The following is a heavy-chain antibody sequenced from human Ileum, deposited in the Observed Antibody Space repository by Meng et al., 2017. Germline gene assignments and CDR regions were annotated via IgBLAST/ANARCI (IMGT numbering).Heavy chain of an antibody. D-gene: IGHD3-16*02. V-gene: IGHV2-5*01. Sequence: TVKASGPSCVKPTQTLTLTWLLLEFQRHPIGVAVAWIRQPPGTSLEWLALIYWNDDKRFRPSLEDRLTLTKDTSKNHVVLTMTNMDPVDTGTYYCAHYARGRYHFFENWGQGTLVTVSS. CDR2: IYWNDDK. CDR3: AHYARGRYHFFEN. J-gene: IGHJ4*02. CDR1: EFQRHPIGVA.